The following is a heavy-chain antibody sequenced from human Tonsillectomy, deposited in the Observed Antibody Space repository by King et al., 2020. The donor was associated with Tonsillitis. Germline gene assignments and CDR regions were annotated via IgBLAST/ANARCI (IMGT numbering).Heavy chain of an antibody. D-gene: IGHD3/OR15-3a*01. V-gene: IGHV4-61*02. CDR2: IYTGGST. Sequence: QLQESGPGLVKPSQTLSLTCTVSGDSISSSSNFWSWIRQPAGKGLEWIGRIYTGGSTNYNPSLKSRVTISIDTSKNQFSLNLSSVTAADTAMYYCARDVGLTIWGQGTLVTVSA. J-gene: IGHJ4*02. CDR3: ARDVGLTI. CDR1: GDSISSSSNF.